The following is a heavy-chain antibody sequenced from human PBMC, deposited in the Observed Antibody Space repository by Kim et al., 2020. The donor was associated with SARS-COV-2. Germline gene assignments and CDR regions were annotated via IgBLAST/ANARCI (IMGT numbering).Heavy chain of an antibody. V-gene: IGHV3-33*01. J-gene: IGHJ3*01. CDR3: ARDRNGYETLDV. D-gene: IGHD3-3*01. CDR2: IWYDGSPE. Sequence: GGSLRLSCAASEFNFSDYGMHWVRQVPGKGLEWVAVIWYDGSPEYYSDSVRGRFTISRDNSNNTLYLEMNNLRVEDTAMYHCARDRNGYETLDVWGHGTMVIVSS. CDR1: EFNFSDYG.